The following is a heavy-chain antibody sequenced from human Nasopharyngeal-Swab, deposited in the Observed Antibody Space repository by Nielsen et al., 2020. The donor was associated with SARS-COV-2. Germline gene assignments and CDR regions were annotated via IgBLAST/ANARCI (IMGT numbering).Heavy chain of an antibody. V-gene: IGHV3-21*01. J-gene: IGHJ4*02. Sequence: GGSLRLSCAASGFIFSTYTMNWVRQAPGKGLEWLSSIRSSTSYIYYADSVKGRFTISRDNAKSSLYLQMNSLRTEDTAVYYCATSGYSSGWIFWGQGTLVTVSS. D-gene: IGHD6-19*01. CDR3: ATSGYSSGWIF. CDR1: GFIFSTYT. CDR2: IRSSTSYI.